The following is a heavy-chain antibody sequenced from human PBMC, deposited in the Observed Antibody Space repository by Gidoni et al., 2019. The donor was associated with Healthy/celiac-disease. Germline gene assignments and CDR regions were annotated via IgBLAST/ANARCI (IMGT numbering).Heavy chain of an antibody. CDR1: GFTFSSYW. CDR2: IKQDGSEK. D-gene: IGHD1-1*01. Sequence: EVQLVESGGGLVQPGGSLRLSCAASGFTFSSYWMSWVRQAPGKGLEWVANIKQDGSEKYYVDSVKGRFTISRDNAKNSLYLQMNSLRAEDTAVYYCARDQGQLGYYYGMDVWGQGTTVTVSS. V-gene: IGHV3-7*01. J-gene: IGHJ6*02. CDR3: ARDQGQLGYYYGMDV.